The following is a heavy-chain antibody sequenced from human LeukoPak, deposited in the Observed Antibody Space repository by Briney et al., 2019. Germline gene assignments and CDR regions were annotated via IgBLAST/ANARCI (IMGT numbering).Heavy chain of an antibody. CDR2: IYWDDDK. CDR3: AHRLGSGSYPTYYFDY. V-gene: IGHV2-5*02. J-gene: IGHJ4*02. CDR1: GFSLSTRGVG. Sequence: SGPTLVKPTQTLTLTCTFSGFSLSTRGVGVGWIRQPPGKALEWLALIYWDDDKRYSPSLKSRLTITKDTSKNQVVLTMTNMDPVDTATYYCAHRLGSGSYPTYYFDYWGQGTLVTVSS. D-gene: IGHD1-26*01.